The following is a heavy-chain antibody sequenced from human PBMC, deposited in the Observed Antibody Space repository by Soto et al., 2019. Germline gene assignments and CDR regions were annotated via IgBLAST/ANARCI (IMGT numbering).Heavy chain of an antibody. CDR3: VRGNGYYGFHDL. Sequence: SETLSLTCSVSGGSIITDTYKWGWVRQSPGKGLEWLGSVSYSGSYSYNPSLKARITFSVDTSKNQFSLMLTSVTAADTAVYYCVRGNGYYGFHDLWGQGALVTVSS. D-gene: IGHD3-3*01. CDR2: VSYSGSY. V-gene: IGHV4-39*01. CDR1: GGSIITDTYK. J-gene: IGHJ4*02.